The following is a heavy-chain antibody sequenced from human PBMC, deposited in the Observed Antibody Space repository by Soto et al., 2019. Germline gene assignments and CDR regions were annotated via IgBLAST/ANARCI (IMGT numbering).Heavy chain of an antibody. CDR2: IWYDGSNK. CDR3: ARAFSAVVINFDY. J-gene: IGHJ4*02. CDR1: GFTFSSYG. V-gene: IGHV3-33*01. Sequence: PGGSLRLSCAASGFTFSSYGMHWVRQAPGKGLEWVAVIWYDGSNKYYADSVKGRFTISRDNSKNTLYLQMNSLRAEDTAVYYCARAFSAVVINFDYWGQGTLVTVSS. D-gene: IGHD3-22*01.